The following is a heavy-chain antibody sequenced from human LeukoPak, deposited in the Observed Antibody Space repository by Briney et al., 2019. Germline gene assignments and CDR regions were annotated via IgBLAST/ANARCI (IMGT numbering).Heavy chain of an antibody. CDR1: GFTFSYYS. V-gene: IGHV3-48*02. CDR2: ISRGSSTI. CDR3: ARDASSGYGYFDY. Sequence: SGGSLRLSCAASGFTFSYYSMNWVRQAPGKGLEWVSYISRGSSTIYYTDSVRGRFTISRDNAKNSLYLQMNSLRDEDTAVYYCARDASSGYGYFDYWGQGTLVTVSS. J-gene: IGHJ4*02. D-gene: IGHD5-18*01.